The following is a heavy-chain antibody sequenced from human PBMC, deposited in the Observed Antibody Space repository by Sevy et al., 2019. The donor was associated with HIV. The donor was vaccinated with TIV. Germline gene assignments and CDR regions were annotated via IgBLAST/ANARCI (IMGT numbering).Heavy chain of an antibody. Sequence: ASVKVSCKASGYTFTGYYMHWVRQAPGQGLEWMGWINPNSGGTNYAQTFQGRVTMTRDTSISTAYMELSRLRSDDTAVYYCARGLKGPYSSSVPYWGQGTLVTVSS. V-gene: IGHV1-2*02. CDR3: ARGLKGPYSSSVPY. J-gene: IGHJ4*02. CDR2: INPNSGGT. D-gene: IGHD6-6*01. CDR1: GYTFTGYY.